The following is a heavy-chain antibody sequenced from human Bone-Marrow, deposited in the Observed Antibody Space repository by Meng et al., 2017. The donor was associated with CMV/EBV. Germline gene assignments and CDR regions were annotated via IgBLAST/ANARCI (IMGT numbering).Heavy chain of an antibody. V-gene: IGHV4-39*01. CDR3: ARAGLRSGYYFFEDYYYYYGMDV. CDR1: GGSISSSSYY. CDR2: IYYSGST. J-gene: IGHJ6*01. D-gene: IGHD3-3*01. Sequence: SETLSLTCTVSGGSISSSSYYWGWIRQPPGKGLEWIGSIYYSGSTYYNPSLKSRVTISVDTSKNQFSLKLSSVTAADTAVYYCARAGLRSGYYFFEDYYYYYGMDVWGQGPTVTVSS.